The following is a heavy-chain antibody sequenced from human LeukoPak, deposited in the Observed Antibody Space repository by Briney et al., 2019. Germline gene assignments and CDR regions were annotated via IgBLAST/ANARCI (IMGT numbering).Heavy chain of an antibody. CDR3: ARDLVYYDSSAYYPHP. J-gene: IGHJ5*02. V-gene: IGHV1-2*06. CDR2: INPNSGGT. D-gene: IGHD3-22*01. Sequence: ASVKVSCKASGYTFTGYYMHWVRQAPGQGLEWMGRINPNSGGTDYAQTFQGRVTMTRDTSISTAYMELSRLRSDDTAVYYCARDLVYYDSSAYYPHPWGQGTLVTVSS. CDR1: GYTFTGYY.